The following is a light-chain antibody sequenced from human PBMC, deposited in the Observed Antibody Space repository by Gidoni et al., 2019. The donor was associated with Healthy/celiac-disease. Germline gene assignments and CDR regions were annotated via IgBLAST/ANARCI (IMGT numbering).Light chain of an antibody. Sequence: DIQMTQSPSSLSASVGDRVTITCRASQSISSYLNWYQQKPGKAPMLLIDAASSLQSGVPSRFSGSGSGTDFTLTISSLQPEDFATYYCQQSYSTPRDTFGQGTKLEIK. CDR3: QQSYSTPRDT. J-gene: IGKJ2*01. CDR1: QSISSY. V-gene: IGKV1-39*01. CDR2: AAS.